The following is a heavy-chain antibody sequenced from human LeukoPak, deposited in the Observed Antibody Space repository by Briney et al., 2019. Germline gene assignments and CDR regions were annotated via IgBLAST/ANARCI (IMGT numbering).Heavy chain of an antibody. CDR3: ARQRKYYYDSSGYYDFDY. Sequence: GESLKISCKGSGYSFTSYWIGWVRQMPGKGLEWMGITYPGDSDTRYSPSFQGQVTISADKSISTAYLQWSSLKASDTAMYYCARQRKYYYDSSGYYDFDYWGQGTLVTVSS. J-gene: IGHJ4*02. CDR1: GYSFTSYW. D-gene: IGHD3-22*01. V-gene: IGHV5-51*01. CDR2: TYPGDSDT.